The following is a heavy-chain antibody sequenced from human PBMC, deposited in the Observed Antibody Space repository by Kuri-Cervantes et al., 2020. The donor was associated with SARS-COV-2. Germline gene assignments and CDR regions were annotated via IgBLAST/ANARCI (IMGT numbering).Heavy chain of an antibody. V-gene: IGHV3-30*02. Sequence: GGSLRLSCAASGFTFKNYWMNWVRQAPGKGLEWVGFVRRDGSNYYYADSVKGRFTISRDNSKNLLYLEMNSLRPEDTAVYYCAKVETANLDYWGQGTRVTVSS. CDR1: GFTFKNYW. J-gene: IGHJ4*02. D-gene: IGHD3-3*01. CDR2: VRRDGSNY. CDR3: AKVETANLDY.